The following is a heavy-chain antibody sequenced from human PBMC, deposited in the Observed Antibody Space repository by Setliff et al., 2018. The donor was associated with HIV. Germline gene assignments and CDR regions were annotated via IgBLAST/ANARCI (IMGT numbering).Heavy chain of an antibody. CDR2: SRNKANSYTT. D-gene: IGHD7-27*01. CDR3: ARGETGDARGYSYYYYMDV. J-gene: IGHJ6*03. CDR1: GFTFSDHY. Sequence: GGSLRLSCAASGFTFSDHYMDWVRQAPGKGLEWVGRSRNKANSYTTEYAASVKGRFTISRDASKNSLYLQMNSLKTEDTAVYYCARGETGDARGYSYYYYMDVWGKGTTVTVSS. V-gene: IGHV3-72*01.